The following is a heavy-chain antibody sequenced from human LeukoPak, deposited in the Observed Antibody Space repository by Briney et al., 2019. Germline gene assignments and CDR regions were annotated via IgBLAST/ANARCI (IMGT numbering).Heavy chain of an antibody. CDR3: AREDYYGSGDFDY. Sequence: GGPLTLSCAPSGFTFSSYGMQCVRQAPGKGLEWVAVIWYDGSNKYYADSVKGRFTISRDNSKNTLYLQMNSLRAEDTAVYYCAREDYYGSGDFDYWGQGTLVTVSS. V-gene: IGHV3-33*01. CDR1: GFTFSSYG. CDR2: IWYDGSNK. D-gene: IGHD3-10*01. J-gene: IGHJ4*02.